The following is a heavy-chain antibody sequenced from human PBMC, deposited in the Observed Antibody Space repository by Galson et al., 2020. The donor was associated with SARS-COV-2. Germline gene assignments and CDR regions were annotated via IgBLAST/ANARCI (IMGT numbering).Heavy chain of an antibody. Sequence: SCAASGFTFSSYSMNWVRQAPGKGLEWVSSISSSSSYIYYADSVKGRFTISRDNAKNSLYLQMNSLRAEDTAVYYCARDASRGIAAAGRPPFDPWGQGTLVTVSS. D-gene: IGHD6-13*01. CDR1: GFTFSSYS. J-gene: IGHJ5*02. V-gene: IGHV3-21*01. CDR2: ISSSSSYI. CDR3: ARDASRGIAAAGRPPFDP.